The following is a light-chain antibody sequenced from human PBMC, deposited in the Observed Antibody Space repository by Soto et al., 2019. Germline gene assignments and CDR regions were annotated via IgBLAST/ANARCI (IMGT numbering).Light chain of an antibody. J-gene: IGLJ1*01. V-gene: IGLV1-47*02. CDR2: SNN. CDR3: ATWDDSLSGYV. Sequence: QAVVTQPPSASGTPGQRVTISCSGSSSSIGSNSVYWYQHLPGTAPQLLIYSNNQRPSGVPDRFSGSKSGTSASLAISGLRSEDEADYYCATWDDSLSGYVFGTGTKLTVL. CDR1: SSSIGSNS.